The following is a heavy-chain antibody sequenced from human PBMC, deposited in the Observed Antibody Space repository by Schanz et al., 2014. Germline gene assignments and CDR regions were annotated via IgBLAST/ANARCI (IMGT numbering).Heavy chain of an antibody. Sequence: EVQLVESGGGLVQPGGSLKLSCAASGFTFSASAMHWVRQAPGKGLEWVGRIKSKTDGGTTDYAAPVKGRFTISRDDSKNTLHLQMNSLKTEDTAVYYCSTDLTAVDYDAIGLWGQGTMVTVSS. CDR1: GFTFSASA. CDR2: IKSKTDGGTT. V-gene: IGHV3-15*01. J-gene: IGHJ3*01. CDR3: STDLTAVDYDAIGL. D-gene: IGHD4-17*01.